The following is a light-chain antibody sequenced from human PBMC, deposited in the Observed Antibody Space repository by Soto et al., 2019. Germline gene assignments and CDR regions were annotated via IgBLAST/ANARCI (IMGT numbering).Light chain of an antibody. CDR3: SSYKSSSTIYV. CDR2: DVS. Sequence: QSALTQPASVSGSPGQSITISCTGTSSDVGGYNYVSWYQQHPGKAPKLMIYDVSNRPSGVSNRFSGSKSGNTASLTISGLHAEDEADYYCSSYKSSSTIYVFGTGTKLTVL. J-gene: IGLJ1*01. CDR1: SSDVGGYNY. V-gene: IGLV2-14*03.